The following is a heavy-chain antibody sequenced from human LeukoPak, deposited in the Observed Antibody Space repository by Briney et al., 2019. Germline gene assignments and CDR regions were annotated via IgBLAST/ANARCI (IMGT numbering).Heavy chain of an antibody. CDR3: VRVGEMVWYNWFDP. V-gene: IGHV4-38-2*02. CDR1: GYSISSGYY. D-gene: IGHD3-16*01. Sequence: SETLSLTCTVSGYSISSGYYWGWIRQPPGKGLEWIGSIYYSGSTYYNPSLKSRVTISVDTSKNQFSLKLSSVTAADTAVYYCVRVGEMVWYNWFDPWGQGTLVTVSS. J-gene: IGHJ5*02. CDR2: IYYSGST.